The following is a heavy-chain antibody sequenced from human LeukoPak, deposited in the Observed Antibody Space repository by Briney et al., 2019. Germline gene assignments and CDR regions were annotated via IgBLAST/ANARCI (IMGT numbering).Heavy chain of an antibody. J-gene: IGHJ4*02. CDR2: IKSKTDGCTT. CDR1: GFTFSNAW. V-gene: IGHV3-15*01. CDR3: TTAPNPIVVVVAATLYYFDC. Sequence: GGSLRLSCAASGFTFSNAWMSWVRQAPGKGLEWVGRIKSKTDGCTTDYAAPVKGTFTISRDDSKNTLYLQMNSLKTEDTAVYYCTTAPNPIVVVVAATLYYFDCWGQGTLVTVSS. D-gene: IGHD2-15*01.